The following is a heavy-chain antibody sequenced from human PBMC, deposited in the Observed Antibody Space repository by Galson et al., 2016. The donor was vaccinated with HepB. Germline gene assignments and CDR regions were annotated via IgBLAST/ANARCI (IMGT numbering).Heavy chain of an antibody. J-gene: IGHJ4*02. CDR3: TTGPVVVAAPGDY. CDR2: ITSKTDVVTT. Sequence: SLRLSCAASGFTFSNAWMSWVRQAPGKGLEWVGRITSKTDVVTTDYAAPLKGRFTISRDDSKNTLFLQLNSLKTEDTGLYYCTTGPVVVAAPGDYWGQGTLVTVSS. V-gene: IGHV3-15*01. D-gene: IGHD2-15*01. CDR1: GFTFSNAW.